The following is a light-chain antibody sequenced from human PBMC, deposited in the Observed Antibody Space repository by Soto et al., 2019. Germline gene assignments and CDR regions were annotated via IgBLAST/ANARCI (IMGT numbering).Light chain of an antibody. CDR1: QSISSN. J-gene: IGKJ1*01. Sequence: EIVMTQSPATLSVSPGERATLSCRASQSISSNLAWYQQKPGQAPRLLIYGASTRATGIPARFSGSGPGTEFTLTITSLQSEDVAVYYCQQYHNWPPTFGQGTKVDIK. CDR2: GAS. CDR3: QQYHNWPPT. V-gene: IGKV3-15*01.